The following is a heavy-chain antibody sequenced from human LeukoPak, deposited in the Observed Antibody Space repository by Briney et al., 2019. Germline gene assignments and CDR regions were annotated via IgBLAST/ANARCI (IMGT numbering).Heavy chain of an antibody. V-gene: IGHV1-2*06. CDR2: FNPNSGGT. J-gene: IGHJ4*02. D-gene: IGHD1-26*01. Sequence: ASVEVSCKASGYTFTSYGISWVRQAPGQRLEWMGRFNPNSGGTNYAQKFQGRVTMTRDTSISTAYMELSRLRSDDTAVYYCARVVSGSYYFDYWGQGTLVTVSS. CDR3: ARVVSGSYYFDY. CDR1: GYTFTSYG.